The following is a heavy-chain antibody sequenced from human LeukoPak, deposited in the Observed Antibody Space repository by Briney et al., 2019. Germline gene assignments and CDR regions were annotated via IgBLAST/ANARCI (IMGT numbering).Heavy chain of an antibody. CDR3: ARRGDGGYNSGFDY. J-gene: IGHJ4*02. D-gene: IGHD5-24*01. CDR1: GYSISSGYY. Sequence: PSETLSLTCAVSGYSISSGYYWGWIRQPPGKGLEWIGIICHFGSTCYNPSLKSRVTISVDTSKNQFSLKLSSVTAADTAVYYCARRGDGGYNSGFDYWGQGTLVTVSS. CDR2: ICHFGST. V-gene: IGHV4-38-2*01.